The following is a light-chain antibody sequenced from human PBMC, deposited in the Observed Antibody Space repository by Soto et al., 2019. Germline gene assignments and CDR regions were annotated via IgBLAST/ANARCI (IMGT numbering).Light chain of an antibody. CDR3: QQYGSSGT. Sequence: EIVSTQYPGTLSLSPGERSTLSCRASQSVSNNYLAWYQQKPGQPPRLLIYGASNRATGIPDRFSGSGSGTDLTLTIIRLEPEDFAVYYCQQYGSSGTFGQGNKV. CDR2: GAS. CDR1: QSVSNNY. J-gene: IGKJ1*01. V-gene: IGKV3-20*01.